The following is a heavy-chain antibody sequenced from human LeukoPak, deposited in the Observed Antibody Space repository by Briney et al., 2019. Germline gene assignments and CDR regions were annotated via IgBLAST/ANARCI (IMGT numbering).Heavy chain of an antibody. CDR1: RFNFSSYG. D-gene: IGHD6-13*01. V-gene: IGHV3-33*01. CDR3: ARDMLQAAGPRAPDY. Sequence: PGGSPRLSCAASRFNFSSYGMHWVRQAPGKGLEWVAVIWYDGSNKYYADSVPGRFTISRVNSKNTLYLQMNSLRAEDTAVYYCARDMLQAAGPRAPDYWGQGTLVTVSS. J-gene: IGHJ4*02. CDR2: IWYDGSNK.